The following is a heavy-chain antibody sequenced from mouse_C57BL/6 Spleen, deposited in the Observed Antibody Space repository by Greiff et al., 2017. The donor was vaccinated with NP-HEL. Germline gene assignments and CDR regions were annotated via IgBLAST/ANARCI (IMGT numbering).Heavy chain of an antibody. D-gene: IGHD1-1*01. Sequence: QVQLQQSGPELVKPGASVKISCKASGYAFSSSWMNWVKQRPGKGLEWIGRIYPGDGDTNYNGKFKGKATLTADKSSSTSYMQLSSLTAEDSAVYFCARGDYWDYWGQGTTLTVSS. CDR2: IYPGDGDT. J-gene: IGHJ2*01. V-gene: IGHV1-82*01. CDR3: ARGDYWDY. CDR1: GYAFSSSW.